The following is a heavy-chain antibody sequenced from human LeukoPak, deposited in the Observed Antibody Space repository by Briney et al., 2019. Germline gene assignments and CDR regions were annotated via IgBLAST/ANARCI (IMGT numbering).Heavy chain of an antibody. CDR3: ALSGYDPPYGMDV. D-gene: IGHD6-25*01. CDR1: GGTFSSYA. J-gene: IGHJ6*02. V-gene: IGHV1-69*04. CDR2: IIPILGIA. Sequence: SVKVSCKASGGTFSSYAISWVRQAPGQGLEWMGRIIPILGIANYAQKFQGRVTITADKSTSTAYMELSSLRSEDTAVYYCALSGYDPPYGMDVWGQGTTVTVSS.